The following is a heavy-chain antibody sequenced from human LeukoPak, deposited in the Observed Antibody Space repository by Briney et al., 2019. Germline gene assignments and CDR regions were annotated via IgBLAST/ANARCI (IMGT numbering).Heavy chain of an antibody. D-gene: IGHD1-26*01. CDR2: INPNSGGT. CDR1: GYTFTGYY. J-gene: IGHJ4*02. CDR3: ARVPLEWELLGLDY. V-gene: IGHV1-2*02. Sequence: GASVKVSCKASGYTFTGYYMHWVRQAPGQGLEWMGWINPNSGGTNYAQKFQGRVTMTRDTSISTAYVELSRLRSDDTAVYYCARVPLEWELLGLDYWGQGTLVTVSS.